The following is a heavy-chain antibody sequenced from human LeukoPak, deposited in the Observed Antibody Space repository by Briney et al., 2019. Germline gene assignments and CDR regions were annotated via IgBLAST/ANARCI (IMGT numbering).Heavy chain of an antibody. CDR1: GGSISSYY. V-gene: IGHV4-59*01. J-gene: IGHJ5*02. D-gene: IGHD2-2*01. CDR2: IYNSGST. Sequence: SETLSLTCTVSGGSISSYYWSWIRPPPGKGLEWVGYIYNSGSTNYNPSLKSRVTISVDTSKNQFSLKMSSVTAADTAVYYCARVQYRSTTSCPIDPWGQGTLVTVSS. CDR3: ARVQYRSTTSCPIDP.